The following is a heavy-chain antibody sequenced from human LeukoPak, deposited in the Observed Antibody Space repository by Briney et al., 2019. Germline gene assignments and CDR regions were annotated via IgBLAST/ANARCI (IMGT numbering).Heavy chain of an antibody. D-gene: IGHD5-18*01. J-gene: IGHJ4*02. Sequence: SETLSLTCTVSGGSISTYYWSWIRQPPGKGLEWIGHIYYSGSTNYNPSLKSRVTISVDTSKNQFSVKLSSVTAADTAVYYCARGRDTAEGYWGQGTLVTVSS. CDR1: GGSISTYY. CDR2: IYYSGST. V-gene: IGHV4-59*12. CDR3: ARGRDTAEGY.